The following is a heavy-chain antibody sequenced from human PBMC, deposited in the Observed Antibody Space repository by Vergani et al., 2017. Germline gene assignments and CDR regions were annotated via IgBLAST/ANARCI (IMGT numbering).Heavy chain of an antibody. CDR2: IIPIFGTA. V-gene: IGHV1-69*13. CDR1: GYTFTDYY. J-gene: IGHJ6*03. Sequence: VQLVQSGAEVKKPGATVKISCKVSGYTFTDYYMHWVQQAPGQGLEWMGGIIPIFGTANYAQKFQGRVTITADESTSTAYMELSSLRSEDTAVYYCARDRREDFWSGMRPPNNYMDVWGKGTTVTVSS. D-gene: IGHD3-3*01. CDR3: ARDRREDFWSGMRPPNNYMDV.